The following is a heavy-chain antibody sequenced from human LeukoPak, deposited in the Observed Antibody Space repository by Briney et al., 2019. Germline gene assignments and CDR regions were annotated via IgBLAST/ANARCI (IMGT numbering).Heavy chain of an antibody. CDR1: GFTFSDYY. J-gene: IGHJ4*02. CDR3: AREKYSGYVHF. CDR2: ISSSGSTI. V-gene: IGHV3-11*04. D-gene: IGHD5-12*01. Sequence: GGSLRLSCAASGFTFSDYYMSWIRQAPGKGLEWVSYISSSGSTIYYADSVKGRFTISSDNAKNSLYLQMNSLRAEDTAVYYCAREKYSGYVHFWGQGTLVTVSS.